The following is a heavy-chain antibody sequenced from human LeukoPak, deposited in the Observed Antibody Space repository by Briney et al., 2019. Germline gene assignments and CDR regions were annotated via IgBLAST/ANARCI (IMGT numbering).Heavy chain of an antibody. V-gene: IGHV4-59*11. Sequence: SETLSLTCAVSGGSITSHYWSWTRQPPGKGLEWLGYIYDSGTTKYNPSLKGRVTISVDTSKNQCSLKLSSVTAADTAVYYCARAQWSSIYYFDDWGQGTLVTVSS. D-gene: IGHD2-21*01. CDR1: GGSITSHY. CDR3: ARAQWSSIYYFDD. CDR2: IYDSGTT. J-gene: IGHJ4*02.